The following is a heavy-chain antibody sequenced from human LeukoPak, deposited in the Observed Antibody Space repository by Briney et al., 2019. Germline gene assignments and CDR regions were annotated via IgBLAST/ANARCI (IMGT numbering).Heavy chain of an antibody. Sequence: GGSLRLSCAASGFTFSSYAMSWVRQAPGKGLESVSAISGSGGSTYYADSVKGRFTISRDNSKNTLYLQMNSLRAEDTAVYYCAKDRAMIVVALGPFDYWGQGTLVTVSS. CDR2: ISGSGGST. J-gene: IGHJ4*02. CDR3: AKDRAMIVVALGPFDY. CDR1: GFTFSSYA. D-gene: IGHD3-22*01. V-gene: IGHV3-23*01.